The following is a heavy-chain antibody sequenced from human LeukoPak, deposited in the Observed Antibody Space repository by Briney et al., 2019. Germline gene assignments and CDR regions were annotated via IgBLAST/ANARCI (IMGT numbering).Heavy chain of an antibody. CDR3: TRDSFKLQLWLQRDY. D-gene: IGHD5-18*01. CDR1: GFTFGDYA. CDR2: IRSKAYGGTT. J-gene: IGHJ4*02. Sequence: GGSLGLSCTASGFTFGDYAMSWFRQAPGKGLEWVGFIRSKAYGGTTEYAASVKGRFTISRDDSKSIAYLQMNSLKTEDTAVYYCTRDSFKLQLWLQRDYWGQGTLVTVSS. V-gene: IGHV3-49*03.